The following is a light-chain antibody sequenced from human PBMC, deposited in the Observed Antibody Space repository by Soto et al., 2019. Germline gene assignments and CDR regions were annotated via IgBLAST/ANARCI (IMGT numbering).Light chain of an antibody. CDR3: CSYAGSTSLV. J-gene: IGLJ2*01. V-gene: IGLV2-23*02. Sequence: QSALTQPASVYGSPGQSITISCTGTSSDVGSYNLVSWYQQHPGKAPKVIIYEVIKPPSGVSNRFSGSKSGNTASLTISGLQAEDEADYYCCSYAGSTSLVFGGGTKLTVL. CDR2: EVI. CDR1: SSDVGSYNL.